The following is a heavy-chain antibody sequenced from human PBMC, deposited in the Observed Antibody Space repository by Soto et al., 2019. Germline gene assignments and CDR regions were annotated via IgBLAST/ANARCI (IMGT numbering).Heavy chain of an antibody. V-gene: IGHV1-8*01. J-gene: IGHJ4*02. D-gene: IGHD3-9*01. Sequence: RASVKVSCKASGYTFTSYDINWVRRATGQGLEWMGWMNTNSGNTGYAQKFQGRVTMTRNTSISTAYMELSSLRSEDTAVYYCARGLRVKDSLTGYYHYTWGQGTLVTVSS. CDR1: GYTFTSYD. CDR3: ARGLRVKDSLTGYYHYT. CDR2: MNTNSGNT.